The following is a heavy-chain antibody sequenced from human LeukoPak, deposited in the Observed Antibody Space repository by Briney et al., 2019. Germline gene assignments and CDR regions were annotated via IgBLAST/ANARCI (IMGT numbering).Heavy chain of an antibody. CDR2: IGIGSGNT. V-gene: IGHV3-48*01. Sequence: GWSLRLSCTASGFPFIEYSMNWVRQAPRKGLDWISYIGIGSGNTRYADSVKGRFTIFADKAKNSLYLEMNSLRVEDTAVYYCARDHNYAFDHWGQGTLVSVAS. D-gene: IGHD1-1*01. CDR1: GFPFIEYS. CDR3: ARDHNYAFDH. J-gene: IGHJ4*02.